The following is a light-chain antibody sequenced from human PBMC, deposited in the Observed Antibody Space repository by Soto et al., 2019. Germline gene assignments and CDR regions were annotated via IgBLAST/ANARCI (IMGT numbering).Light chain of an antibody. CDR3: QQYTNWPPWT. CDR1: QSVSSN. Sequence: EIVMTQSPATLSVSPGVRATLSCRASQSVSSNLAWYQQKPGQAPRLLIYGASTRATGIPARFSGSGSGTEFTLTISSLQSEDFAVYYCQQYTNWPPWTFGQGTKVEIK. CDR2: GAS. V-gene: IGKV3-15*01. J-gene: IGKJ1*01.